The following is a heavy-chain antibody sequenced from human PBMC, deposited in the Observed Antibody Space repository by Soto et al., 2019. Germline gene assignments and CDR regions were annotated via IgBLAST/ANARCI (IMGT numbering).Heavy chain of an antibody. CDR2: INPNSGGT. V-gene: IGHV1-2*04. J-gene: IGHJ4*02. CDR3: AIGYYDILTGYILPDY. Sequence: EASVKVSCKASGYTCTGYYMHWVRQAPGQGLEWMGWINPNSGGTNYAQKFQGWVTMTRDTSISTAYMELSRLRSDDTAVYYCAIGYYDILTGYILPDYWGQGTLVTVSS. CDR1: GYTCTGYY. D-gene: IGHD3-9*01.